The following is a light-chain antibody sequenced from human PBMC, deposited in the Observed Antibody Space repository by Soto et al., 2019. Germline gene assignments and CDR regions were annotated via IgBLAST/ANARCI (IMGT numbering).Light chain of an antibody. CDR3: AAWDNSLTGHLV. CDR2: SND. J-gene: IGLJ2*01. Sequence: QSVLTQPPSASGAPGQSATISCSGSTSNIGSHSVNWYRHLPGTAPKVVMFSNDERPSGVPDRISGSKSGTSASLTISGLQSEDEADYYCAAWDNSLTGHLVFGGGTKVTVL. V-gene: IGLV1-44*01. CDR1: TSNIGSHS.